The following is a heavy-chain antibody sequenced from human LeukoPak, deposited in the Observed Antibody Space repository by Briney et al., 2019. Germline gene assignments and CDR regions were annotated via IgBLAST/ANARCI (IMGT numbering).Heavy chain of an antibody. D-gene: IGHD6-19*01. J-gene: IGHJ4*02. Sequence: VGSLRLSCAASGFTFSSYSMNWVRQAPGKGLEWVSSISSSSSYIYYADSVKGRFTISRDNAKNSLYLQMNSLRAEDTAVYYCARDKAVAGTDPFDYWGQGTLVTVSS. CDR1: GFTFSSYS. CDR3: ARDKAVAGTDPFDY. V-gene: IGHV3-21*01. CDR2: ISSSSSYI.